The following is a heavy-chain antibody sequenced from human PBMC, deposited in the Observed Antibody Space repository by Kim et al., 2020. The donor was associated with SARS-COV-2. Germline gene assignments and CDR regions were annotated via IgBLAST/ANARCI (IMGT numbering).Heavy chain of an antibody. CDR1: EYTFTSYW. CDR2: IHPGDSDT. J-gene: IGHJ3*02. D-gene: IGHD3-16*01. Sequence: GESLKISCKGSEYTFTSYWIGWVRQMPGKGLEWMGIIHPGDSDTRYSPSFQGQVTISVDKSITTAYLKWRSLKASDTAMYYCARQGGRGAFDIWGQGTMVTVSS. CDR3: ARQGGRGAFDI. V-gene: IGHV5-51*01.